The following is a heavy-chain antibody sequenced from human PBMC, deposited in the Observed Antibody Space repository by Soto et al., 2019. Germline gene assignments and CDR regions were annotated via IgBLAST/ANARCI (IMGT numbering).Heavy chain of an antibody. D-gene: IGHD1-26*01. V-gene: IGHV3-53*01. CDR3: ARSFPGGPWEYFES. J-gene: IGHJ4*02. CDR2: IYTGGST. Sequence: GGSLRLSCAASGFTVSSNYMSWVRQAPGKGLEWVSVIYTGGSTYYADSVKGRFTISRDISKNILFLQMNSLRAEDTAVYYCARSFPGGPWEYFESWGQGT. CDR1: GFTVSSNY.